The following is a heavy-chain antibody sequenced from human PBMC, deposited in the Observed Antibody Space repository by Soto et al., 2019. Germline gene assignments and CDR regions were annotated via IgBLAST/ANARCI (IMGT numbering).Heavy chain of an antibody. J-gene: IGHJ4*02. CDR1: GFTFRSYA. V-gene: IGHV3-23*01. CDR3: AKDLYSGDWYGLSDY. CDR2: ISGSGYST. Sequence: VLLLESGGGLVQPGGSLRLSCAASGFTFRSYAMSWVRQAPGRGPEWVSAISGSGYSTYYADSVKGRFTISRDNSKNTLSLQMNSLRAEDTAVYYCAKDLYSGDWYGLSDYWGQGTLVTVSS. D-gene: IGHD6-19*01.